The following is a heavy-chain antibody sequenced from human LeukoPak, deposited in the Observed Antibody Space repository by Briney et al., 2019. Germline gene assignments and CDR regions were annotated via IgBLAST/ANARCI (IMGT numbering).Heavy chain of an antibody. CDR1: GFAFSDSD. Sequence: GGSLRLSCAASGFAFSDSDMYWVRQAPGKGLEWVGRIRSKANNYATAYAVSVKGRFTISRDDSKNTAHLQMNRLKTEDTAVYYCTRRAWGSGWGAFDIWGQGTMVSVPS. CDR3: TRRAWGSGWGAFDI. D-gene: IGHD6-19*01. CDR2: IRSKANNYAT. V-gene: IGHV3-73*01. J-gene: IGHJ3*02.